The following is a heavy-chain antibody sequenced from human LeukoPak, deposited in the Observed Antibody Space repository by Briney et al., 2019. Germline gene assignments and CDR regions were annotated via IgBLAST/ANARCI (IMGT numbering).Heavy chain of an antibody. J-gene: IGHJ4*02. CDR1: RYSLPSYW. CDR3: ARPAYGSGNGVFDY. V-gene: IGHV5-51*01. CDR2: LYPCDSDN. D-gene: IGHD3-10*01. Sequence: GESLKISCKCSRYSLPSYWLGWARPMPGKGLEWMGILYPCDSDNRYSASFQGRVTISADKYISTAYRQWSSLKASDTAMYYCARPAYGSGNGVFDYWGQGTLVTVSS.